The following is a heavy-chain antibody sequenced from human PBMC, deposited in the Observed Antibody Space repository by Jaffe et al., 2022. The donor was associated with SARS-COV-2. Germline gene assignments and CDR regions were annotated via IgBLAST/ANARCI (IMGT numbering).Heavy chain of an antibody. Sequence: QVQLQESGPGLVKPSQTLSLTCTVSGGSISSGTYYWSWIRQPAGRGLEWIGRIYTSGGTDYSPSLESRVTISVDTSKNQFSLKLSSVTAADTAVYYCARDRAGRVAVAALNDWGQGTLVTVSS. CDR3: ARDRAGRVAVAALND. J-gene: IGHJ4*02. CDR1: GGSISSGTYY. CDR2: IYTSGGT. V-gene: IGHV4-61*02. D-gene: IGHD6-19*01.